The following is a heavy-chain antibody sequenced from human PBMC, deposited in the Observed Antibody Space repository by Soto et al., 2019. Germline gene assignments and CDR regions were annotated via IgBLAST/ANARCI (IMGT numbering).Heavy chain of an antibody. Sequence: GASVKVSCKASGYTFTSYYMHWVRQAPGQGLEWMGIINPSGGSTSYAQKFQGRVTMTRDTSTSTVYMELSSLRSEDTAVYYCARDPFSSGWYEGGWSDPWGQGTLVTVSS. V-gene: IGHV1-46*01. CDR2: INPSGGST. D-gene: IGHD6-19*01. CDR3: ARDPFSSGWYEGGWSDP. J-gene: IGHJ5*02. CDR1: GYTFTSYY.